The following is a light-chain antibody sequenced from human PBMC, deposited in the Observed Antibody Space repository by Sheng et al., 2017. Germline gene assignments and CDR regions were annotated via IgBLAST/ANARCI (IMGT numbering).Light chain of an antibody. V-gene: IGLV4-69*01. CDR3: HDRWGTWLFVRFLAGREPK. CDR2: VNSDGSL. J-gene: IGLJ7*01. CDR1: SGHTYYA. Sequence: QLVLTQSPTASASLGASVQLTCTLTSGHTYYAIAWHQQQPEKGPRFLMKVNSDGSLIKGDGLPDRFSGSGSGAERYLTISSPSGPEMRLYYYCHDRWGTWLFVRFLAGREPKFG.